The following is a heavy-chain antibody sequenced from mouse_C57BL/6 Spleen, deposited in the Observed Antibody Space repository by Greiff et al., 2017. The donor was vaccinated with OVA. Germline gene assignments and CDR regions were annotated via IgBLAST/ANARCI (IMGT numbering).Heavy chain of an antibody. CDR3: ARAHYDSYYAMDY. V-gene: IGHV1-55*01. D-gene: IGHD2-4*01. CDR2: FYPGSGIT. J-gene: IGHJ4*01. Sequence: QVQLQPPGAELVNSGASVTMSSKASAYPFTSYWITWVKQRPGQGLEWIGAFYPGSGITNYNEKFKSKATLTVDTSSSTAYMQLSSLTSEDSAVYYCARAHYDSYYAMDYWGQGTSVTVSS. CDR1: AYPFTSYW.